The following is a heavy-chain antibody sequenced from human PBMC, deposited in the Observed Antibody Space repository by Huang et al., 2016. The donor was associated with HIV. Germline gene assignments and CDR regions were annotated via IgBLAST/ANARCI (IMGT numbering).Heavy chain of an antibody. CDR3: ARRDASRGSGYYYYYYMDV. V-gene: IGHV1-69*13. CDR1: GDSFKSYA. J-gene: IGHJ6*03. D-gene: IGHD2-2*01. CDR2: YTPVLGAA. Sequence: QVQLVQSGAEVKKPGSSVKVSCEASGDSFKSYAISWVRQAPGQGLEWVGGYTPVLGAADYEQKFRGRVTITADDSTNTVYMELNSLTSEDTAVYYCARRDASRGSGYYYYYYMDVWGIGTSVTVSS.